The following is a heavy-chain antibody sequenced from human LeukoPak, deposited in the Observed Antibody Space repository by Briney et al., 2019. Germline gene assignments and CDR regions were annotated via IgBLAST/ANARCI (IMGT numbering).Heavy chain of an antibody. D-gene: IGHD3-22*01. V-gene: IGHV4-59*01. CDR3: AREGSTTSYYYDSSGYSPYWYFDL. CDR1: GGSISSYY. J-gene: IGHJ2*01. CDR2: ISYSGST. Sequence: PSETLSLTCTVSGGSISSYYWNWIRQPPGKGLEWIGYISYSGSTNYNPSLKSRVTLSLDTSKNQFSLTLRSVTAADTAVYYCAREGSTTSYYYDSSGYSPYWYFDLWGRGTLVTVSS.